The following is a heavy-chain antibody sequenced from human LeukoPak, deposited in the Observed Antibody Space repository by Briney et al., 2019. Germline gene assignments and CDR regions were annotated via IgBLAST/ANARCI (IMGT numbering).Heavy chain of an antibody. CDR1: GFTFGEDA. CDR3: ARLIVVVVAASSYFDS. CDR2: IRTKTNGATA. J-gene: IGHJ4*02. V-gene: IGHV3-49*03. Sequence: PGGSLRLSCTASGFTFGEDAMSWFRQAPGKGLEWLGFIRTKTNGATAEYAASVKGRFSISRDDSKSIAYLQMSSLKTEDTAVYYCARLIVVVVAASSYFDSWGQGTRVTVSS. D-gene: IGHD2-15*01.